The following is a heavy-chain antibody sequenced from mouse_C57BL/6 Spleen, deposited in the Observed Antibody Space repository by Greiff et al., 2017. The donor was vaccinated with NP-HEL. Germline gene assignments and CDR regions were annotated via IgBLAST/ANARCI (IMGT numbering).Heavy chain of an antibody. J-gene: IGHJ1*03. CDR3: ASSYYGSSPSYWYFDV. D-gene: IGHD1-1*01. CDR2: IDPANGNT. V-gene: IGHV14-3*01. CDR1: GFNIKNTY. Sequence: VQLKQSVAELVRPGASVKLSCTASGFNIKNTYMHWVKQRPEQGLEWIGRIDPANGNTKYAPKFQGKATITADTSSNTAYLQLSSLTSEDTAIYYCASSYYGSSPSYWYFDVWGTGTTVTVSS.